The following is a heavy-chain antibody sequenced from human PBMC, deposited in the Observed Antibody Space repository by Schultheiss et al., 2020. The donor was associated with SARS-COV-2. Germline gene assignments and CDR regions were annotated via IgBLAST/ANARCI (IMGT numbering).Heavy chain of an antibody. Sequence: GGSLRLSCAASGFTFSSYGMHWIRQAPGKGLEWVSYISTSGSTIYYADSVKGRFTISRDNAKNSLYLQMNSLRAEDTAVYYCARDKSLEHYFDYWGQGTLVTVSS. J-gene: IGHJ4*02. CDR3: ARDKSLEHYFDY. CDR2: ISTSGSTI. CDR1: GFTFSSYG. V-gene: IGHV3-48*04. D-gene: IGHD1-1*01.